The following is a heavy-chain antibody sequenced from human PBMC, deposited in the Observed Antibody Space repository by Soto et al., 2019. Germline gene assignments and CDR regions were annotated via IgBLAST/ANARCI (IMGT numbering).Heavy chain of an antibody. CDR1: GGSISSGDYY. Sequence: PSETLSLTCTVSGGSISSGDYYWSWIRQPPGKGLEWIGYIYYSGSTYYNPSLKSRVTISVDTSKNQFSLKLSSVTAADTAVYYCARGGIAAADFDYWGHGTLVTVSS. CDR2: IYYSGST. D-gene: IGHD6-13*01. J-gene: IGHJ4*01. V-gene: IGHV4-30-4*01. CDR3: ARGGIAAADFDY.